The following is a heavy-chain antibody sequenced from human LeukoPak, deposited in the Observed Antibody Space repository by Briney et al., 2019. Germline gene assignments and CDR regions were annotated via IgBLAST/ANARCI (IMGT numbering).Heavy chain of an antibody. D-gene: IGHD3-22*01. CDR1: GFTVSSNY. V-gene: IGHV3-23*01. CDR2: ISGVGSST. CDR3: AKAINDMISPFDS. Sequence: GGSLRLSCAASGFTVSSNYMSWVRQAPGKGLEWVATISGVGSSTYYADSVEGRFIISRDNSKNTLSLQMNSLRAEDTAVYYCAKAINDMISPFDSWGQGTLVTVSS. J-gene: IGHJ4*02.